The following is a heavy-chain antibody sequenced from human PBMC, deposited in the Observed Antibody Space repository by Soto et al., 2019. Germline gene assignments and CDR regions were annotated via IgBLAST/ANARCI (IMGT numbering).Heavy chain of an antibody. CDR3: ARDIVVVPAAGRTYYYYGMDV. D-gene: IGHD2-2*01. CDR2: IYSGGST. J-gene: IGHJ6*01. Sequence: EVQLVESGGGLIQPGGALRLSCAASGFTVSGNYMNWVRQAPGKGLEWVSVIYSGGSTYYADSVKGRFTISRDKSKNTLYLQMNGLRVEDTAVYYCARDIVVVPAAGRTYYYYGMDVW. CDR1: GFTVSGNY. V-gene: IGHV3-53*01.